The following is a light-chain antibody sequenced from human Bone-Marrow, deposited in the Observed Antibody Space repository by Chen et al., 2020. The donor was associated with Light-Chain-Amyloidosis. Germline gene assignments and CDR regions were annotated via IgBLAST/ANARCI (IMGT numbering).Light chain of an antibody. CDR1: SSNIGAGYD. CDR3: QSYDSSLSGSVV. Sequence: QSVLTQPPSVSGAPGQRVTISCTGSSSNIGAGYDVQWYQQLPGTAPKLLIYGNSNRPSGVPDRFSGSKSGTSASRAITGLQAEDEADYYCQSYDSSLSGSVVFGGGTKLTVL. V-gene: IGLV1-40*01. J-gene: IGLJ2*01. CDR2: GNS.